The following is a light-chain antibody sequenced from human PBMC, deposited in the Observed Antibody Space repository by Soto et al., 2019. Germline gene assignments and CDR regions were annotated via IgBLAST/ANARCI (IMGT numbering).Light chain of an antibody. V-gene: IGKV3-11*01. CDR3: QQRKYWPPLT. Sequence: EAVLTQSPATLSLSPGETATLSCRASHHVDIHVAWYQQKPGQAPRLLIYDASNRAPGIPARFSGSGSGTDFTLTISSLEPEDFAVYYCQQRKYWPPLTFGQGTRLE. CDR1: HHVDIH. CDR2: DAS. J-gene: IGKJ5*01.